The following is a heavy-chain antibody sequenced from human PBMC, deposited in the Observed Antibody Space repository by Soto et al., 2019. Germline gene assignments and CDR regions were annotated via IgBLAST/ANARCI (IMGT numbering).Heavy chain of an antibody. CDR3: ASVGSPLVRLSCGAMDY. V-gene: IGHV3-7*05. D-gene: IGHD1-26*01. J-gene: IGHJ4*02. Sequence: EVQLVESGGGLAQPEGSLRLSCEASGFTFEKYWMTWVRQGPGKCLEWVASIRQDSIETYYVDSVEGRFTISRDKANTSVSLPISSLRALDTAVYYCASVGSPLVRLSCGAMDYWGQGAQGTVS. CDR1: GFTFEKYW. CDR2: IRQDSIET.